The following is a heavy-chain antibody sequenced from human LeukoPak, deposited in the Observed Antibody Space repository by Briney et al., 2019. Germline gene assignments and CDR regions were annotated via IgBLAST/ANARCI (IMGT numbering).Heavy chain of an antibody. CDR2: IRSPSHTI. CDR1: GFTFNSYS. D-gene: IGHD3-16*01. CDR3: ARRAGAYTHPYDY. Sequence: PGGSLRLSCAASGFTFNSYSMNWVRQAPGKGLEWVSYIRSPSHTIYYADSVKGRFTISRDNSKNTLYLQMNSLRAEDTAVYYCARRAGAYTHPYDYWGQGTLVTVS. J-gene: IGHJ4*02. V-gene: IGHV3-48*01.